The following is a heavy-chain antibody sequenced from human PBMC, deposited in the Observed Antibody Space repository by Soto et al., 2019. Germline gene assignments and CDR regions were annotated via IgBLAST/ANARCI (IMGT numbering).Heavy chain of an antibody. CDR2: IIPIFGTA. CDR3: ARDPTYSYGYGVPAGPAYYCGMDV. Sequence: QVQLVQSGAEVKKPGSSVKVSCKASGGTFSSYAISWVRQAPGQGLEWMGGIIPIFGTANYAQKFQGRVTITADESTSTAYMELSSLRSEDTAVYYCARDPTYSYGYGVPAGPAYYCGMDVWGQGTTVTVSS. J-gene: IGHJ6*02. D-gene: IGHD5-18*01. V-gene: IGHV1-69*01. CDR1: GGTFSSYA.